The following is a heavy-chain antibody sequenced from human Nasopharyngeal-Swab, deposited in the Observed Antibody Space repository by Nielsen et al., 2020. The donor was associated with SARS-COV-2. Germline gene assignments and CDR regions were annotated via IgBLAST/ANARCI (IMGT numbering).Heavy chain of an antibody. Sequence: GGSLRLSCAASEFTFSGFAMHWVRQASGKGLEWVGHIKSKANNYATTYAASVKGRFTISRDDSKNTAFLQMNSLETEDTAVYYCTRSGAYSSGWFLGDYWGQGTLVTVSS. V-gene: IGHV3-73*01. CDR2: IKSKANNYAT. J-gene: IGHJ4*02. D-gene: IGHD6-19*01. CDR3: TRSGAYSSGWFLGDY. CDR1: EFTFSGFA.